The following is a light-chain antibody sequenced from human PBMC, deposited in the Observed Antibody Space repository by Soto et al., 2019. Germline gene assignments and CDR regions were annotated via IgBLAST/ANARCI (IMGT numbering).Light chain of an antibody. CDR1: QDIRNH. V-gene: IGKV1-6*01. CDR3: RQDFNFPFT. CDR2: AAS. J-gene: IGKJ2*01. Sequence: AIQMTQSPSSLSASVGDRVTITCRASQDIRNHLAWYQQKPGTAPKVLISAASSLQTGVPSRFSGSGSGTDFTLTISSLQPEDFATYSCRQDFNFPFTFGQGTKLEVK.